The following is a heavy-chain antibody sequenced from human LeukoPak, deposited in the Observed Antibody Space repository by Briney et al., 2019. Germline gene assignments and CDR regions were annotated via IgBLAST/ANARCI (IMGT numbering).Heavy chain of an antibody. J-gene: IGHJ4*02. CDR1: GFTFSSYA. Sequence: PGGSLRLSCAASGFTFSSYAMHWVRQAPGKGLEWVAVISYDGSNKYYADSVKGRFTISRDNSKNTLYLQMSSLRAEDTAVYYCAREHRTRSNFWSGYPLDYWGQGTLVTVSS. CDR3: AREHRTRSNFWSGYPLDY. D-gene: IGHD3-3*01. CDR2: ISYDGSNK. V-gene: IGHV3-30*15.